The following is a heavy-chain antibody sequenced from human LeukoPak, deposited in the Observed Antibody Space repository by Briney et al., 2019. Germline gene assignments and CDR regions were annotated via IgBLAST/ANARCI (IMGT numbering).Heavy chain of an antibody. CDR2: IYYSGST. CDR1: GGSISSSSYY. J-gene: IGHJ3*02. CDR3: ARQTDYYDSSGYYIDAFDI. D-gene: IGHD3-22*01. V-gene: IGHV4-39*01. Sequence: PSKTLSLTCTVSGGSISSSSYYWGWIRQPPGKGLEWIGSIYYSGSTYYNPSLKSRVTISVDTSKNQFSLKLSSVTAADTAVYYCARQTDYYDSSGYYIDAFDIWGQGTMVTVSS.